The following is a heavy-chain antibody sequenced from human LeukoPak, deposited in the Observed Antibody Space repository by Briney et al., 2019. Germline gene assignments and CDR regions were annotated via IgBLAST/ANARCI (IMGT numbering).Heavy chain of an antibody. J-gene: IGHJ3*02. V-gene: IGHV4-61*02. CDR2: ISSSGST. D-gene: IGHD3-22*01. CDR3: ARGPYSYDSSGAFDI. CDR1: GDSISSGDYY. Sequence: SETLSLTYTVSGDSISSGDYYWSWIRQPGGKGLEWIGRISSSGSTNYNPSLKSRVTISVDTSKNQFSLKLSSVTAAGTAVYFCARGPYSYDSSGAFDIWGQGQWSPSLQ.